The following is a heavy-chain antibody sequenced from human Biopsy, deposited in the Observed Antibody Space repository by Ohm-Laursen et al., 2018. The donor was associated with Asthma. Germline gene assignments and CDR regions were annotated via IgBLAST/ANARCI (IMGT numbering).Heavy chain of an antibody. V-gene: IGHV3-69-1*01. CDR1: GFSFRDYY. J-gene: IGHJ1*01. D-gene: IGHD1-26*01. CDR2: ISTASTFI. CDR3: ARIGPEWELPGREYSLHH. Sequence: SLRLSCSASGFSFRDYYMTWVRQIPGKGLEWVASISTASTFIYYADSVRGRFTTSRDNARNSVYLQMNSLRAEDTALYYCARIGPEWELPGREYSLHHWGEGTLVTVSS.